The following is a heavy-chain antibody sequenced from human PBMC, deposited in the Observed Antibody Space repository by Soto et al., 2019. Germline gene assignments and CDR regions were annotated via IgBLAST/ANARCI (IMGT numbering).Heavy chain of an antibody. CDR3: TRRDYYDSSGPDY. CDR2: IRSKAYGGTT. J-gene: IGHJ4*02. D-gene: IGHD3-22*01. CDR1: GFTFGDYA. V-gene: IGHV3-49*03. Sequence: GGSLRLSCTASGFTFGDYAMSWFRQAPGKGLEWVGFIRSKAYGGTTEYAASVKGRFTISRDDSKSIAYLQMNSLKTEDTAVYYCTRRDYYDSSGPDYWGQGTLVTVSS.